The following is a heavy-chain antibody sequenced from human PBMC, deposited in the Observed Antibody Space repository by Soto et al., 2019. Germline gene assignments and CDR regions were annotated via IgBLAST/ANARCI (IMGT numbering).Heavy chain of an antibody. J-gene: IGHJ5*01. CDR1: GFTFSSYG. CDR3: AKDLSRWPHYAFDS. D-gene: IGHD4-17*01. Sequence: GGSLRLSCAASGFTFSSYGMHWVRQAPGKGLEWVAVIWYDGSNKYYADSVKGRFTISRDNSKNTLYLQMNSLRPEDTAVYYCAKDLSRWPHYAFDSWGQGTLVTVSS. CDR2: IWYDGSNK. V-gene: IGHV3-33*06.